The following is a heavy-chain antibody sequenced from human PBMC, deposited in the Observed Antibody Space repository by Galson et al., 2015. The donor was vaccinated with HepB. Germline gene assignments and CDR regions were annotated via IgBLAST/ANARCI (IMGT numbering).Heavy chain of an antibody. D-gene: IGHD4-17*01. CDR3: ARDCGYGENLGWYFDL. V-gene: IGHV3-30*04. CDR2: ISYVGSNK. CDR1: GFTFSSYA. Sequence: SLRLSCAASGFTFSSYAMHWVRQAPGKGLEWVAVISYVGSNKYYADSVKGRFTISRDNSKNTLYLQMNSLRAEGTAVYYCARDCGYGENLGWYFDLWGRGTLVTVSS. J-gene: IGHJ2*01.